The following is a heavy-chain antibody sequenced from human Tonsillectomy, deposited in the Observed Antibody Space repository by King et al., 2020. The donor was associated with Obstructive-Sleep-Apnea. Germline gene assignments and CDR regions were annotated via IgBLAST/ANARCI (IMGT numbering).Heavy chain of an antibody. J-gene: IGHJ4*02. CDR1: GFTFSSYG. V-gene: IGHV3-33*01. Sequence: VQLVESGGGVVQPGRSLRLSCAASGFTFSSYGMHWVRQAPGKGLEWGAVIWYDGSNKYYADSVKGRFTISRDNSKNTLYLQMNSLRAEDTAVYYCAGDSEDYYDSSGYYYGFEDYWGQGTLVTVSS. CDR2: IWYDGSNK. CDR3: AGDSEDYYDSSGYYYGFEDY. D-gene: IGHD3-22*01.